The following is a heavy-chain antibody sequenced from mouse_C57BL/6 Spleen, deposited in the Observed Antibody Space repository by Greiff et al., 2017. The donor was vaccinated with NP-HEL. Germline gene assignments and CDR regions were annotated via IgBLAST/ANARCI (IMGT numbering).Heavy chain of an antibody. D-gene: IGHD1-1*01. CDR2: ISYNGSN. CDR3: AHYGSSYWYFDV. CDR1: GYSITSGYY. V-gene: IGHV3-6*01. J-gene: IGHJ1*03. Sequence: EVQRVESGPGLVKPSQSLSLTCSVTGYSITSGYYWNWIRQFPGNKLEWMGYISYNGSNNYNPSLKNRISITRDTSKNQFFLKLNSVTTEDTATYYCAHYGSSYWYFDVWGTGTTVTVSS.